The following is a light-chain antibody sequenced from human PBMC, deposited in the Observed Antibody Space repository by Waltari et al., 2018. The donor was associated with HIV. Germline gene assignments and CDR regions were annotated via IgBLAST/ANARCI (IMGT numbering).Light chain of an antibody. CDR2: DVG. CDR1: SSDVGGYDY. CDR3: CSYAGTYTYV. Sequence: QSALTQPRSVSGSPGQTVTISCTGTSSDVGGYDYVSWFQQHPDKAPKLIIYDVGQRPSGVPDRFSGSKSGNTAFLTISGLQAEDEAYYYCCSYAGTYTYVFGSGTEVTAL. J-gene: IGLJ1*01. V-gene: IGLV2-11*01.